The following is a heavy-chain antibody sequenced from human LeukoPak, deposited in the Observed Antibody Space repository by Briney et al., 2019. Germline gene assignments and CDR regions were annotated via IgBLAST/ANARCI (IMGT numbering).Heavy chain of an antibody. D-gene: IGHD4-17*01. CDR3: ARPTTVTTISADAFDI. Sequence: PGGSLRLSCAASGFSVGNNYMSWVRQAPGRGLEWVSSISSGGTYKYYADSVKGRFTISRDNAQNSLYLQMNSLRAEDSSVYYCARPTTVTTISADAFDIWGQGTMVTVSS. J-gene: IGHJ3*02. V-gene: IGHV3-21*01. CDR1: GFSVGNNY. CDR2: ISSGGTYK.